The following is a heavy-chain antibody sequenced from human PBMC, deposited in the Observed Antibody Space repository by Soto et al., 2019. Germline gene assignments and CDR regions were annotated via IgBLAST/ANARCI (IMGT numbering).Heavy chain of an antibody. J-gene: IGHJ4*02. CDR1: GCTFSNAL. V-gene: IGHV3-15*07. D-gene: IGHD3-10*01. Sequence: GSMKIGSAASGCTFSNALINWVRQTPGKGLEWVGRIKSKIDGGTTDFAAPVKGRFAISRDDSKNIAYMQMNSLKTEDTAVYYCTTGLWFGEPVYWGQGTLVTVS. CDR2: IKSKIDGGTT. CDR3: TTGLWFGEPVY.